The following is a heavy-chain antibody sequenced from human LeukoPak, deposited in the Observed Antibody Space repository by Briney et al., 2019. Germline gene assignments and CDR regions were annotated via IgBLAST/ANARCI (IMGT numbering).Heavy chain of an antibody. CDR1: GGSISSSSYY. D-gene: IGHD5-18*01. V-gene: IGHV4-39*01. CDR2: IYYSGST. J-gene: IGHJ4*02. CDR3: ARQILYTAIDY. Sequence: PSETLSLTCTVSGGSISSSSYYWGWIRQPPGKGLEWIGSIYYSGSTYYNPSHKSRVTISVDTSKNQFSLKLSSVTAADTAVYYCARQILYTAIDYWGQGTLVTVSS.